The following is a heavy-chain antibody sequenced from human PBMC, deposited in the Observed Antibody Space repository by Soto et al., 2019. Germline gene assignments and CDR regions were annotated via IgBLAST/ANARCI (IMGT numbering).Heavy chain of an antibody. CDR3: ARDVTAAAGTAG. CDR1: GGTFSSYA. J-gene: IGHJ4*01. CDR2: IIPIFGTA. Sequence: QVQLVQSGAEVKKPGSSVKVSCKASGGTFSSYAISWVRQAPGQGLEWMGGIIPIFGTANYAQKFQGRVTITANESTSTAYMELSSLRTEDTAVYYCARDVTAAAGTAGWGQGPLVTVSS. D-gene: IGHD6-13*01. V-gene: IGHV1-69*12.